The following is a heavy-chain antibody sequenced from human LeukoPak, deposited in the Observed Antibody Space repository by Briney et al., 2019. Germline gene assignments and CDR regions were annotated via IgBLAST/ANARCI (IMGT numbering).Heavy chain of an antibody. V-gene: IGHV1-58*02. CDR3: AADSSSWYFNFDY. Sequence: PVKVSCKASGFTFTSSAMQWVRQARGQRLEWIGWIVVGSGNTNYAQKFQERVTITRDMSTSTAYMELSSLRSEDTAVYYCAADSSSWYFNFDYWGQGTLVTVSS. J-gene: IGHJ4*02. CDR1: GFTFTSSA. CDR2: IVVGSGNT. D-gene: IGHD6-13*01.